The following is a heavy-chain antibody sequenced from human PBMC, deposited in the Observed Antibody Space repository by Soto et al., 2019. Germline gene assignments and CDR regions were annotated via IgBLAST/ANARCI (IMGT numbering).Heavy chain of an antibody. J-gene: IGHJ6*03. Sequence: SETLSLTCTVSGGSISSSSYYWGWIRQPPGKGLEWIGSIYYSGSTYYNPSLKSRVTISVDTSKNQFSLKLSSVTAADTAVYYCARHLVDYIWGSYGTGEWPPGYYYMDVWGKGTTVTVSS. D-gene: IGHD3-16*01. CDR1: GGSISSSSYY. V-gene: IGHV4-39*01. CDR3: ARHLVDYIWGSYGTGEWPPGYYYMDV. CDR2: IYYSGST.